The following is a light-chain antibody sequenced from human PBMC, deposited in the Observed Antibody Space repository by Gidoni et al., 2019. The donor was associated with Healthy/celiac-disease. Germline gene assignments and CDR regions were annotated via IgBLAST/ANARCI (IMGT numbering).Light chain of an antibody. CDR2: GAS. J-gene: IGKJ1*01. V-gene: IGKV3-15*01. Sequence: EIVMTQSPATLSVSPGERATLSCRASQSVSSNLALYQQKPGQAPRLLIYGASTRATCIPARFSGSGSGTEFTLTISSLQSEDFAVYYCQQYNNWPWTFGQGTKVEIK. CDR3: QQYNNWPWT. CDR1: QSVSSN.